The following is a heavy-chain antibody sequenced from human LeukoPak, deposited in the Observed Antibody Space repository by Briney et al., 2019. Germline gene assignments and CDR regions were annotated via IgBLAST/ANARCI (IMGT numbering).Heavy chain of an antibody. D-gene: IGHD3-22*01. CDR1: GGSIASGEYY. CDR3: ASPRGDDSGGYYTWYFHH. J-gene: IGHJ1*01. CDR2: VYYTGNI. V-gene: IGHV4-30-4*01. Sequence: PSETLSLTCTVSGGSIASGEYYWNWIRQPPGKGLEWIAHVYYTGNIFYNPSLKSRVTMSVDTSKNQFSLKLTSVTAADTAVYFCASPRGDDSGGYYTWYFHHWGQGILVTVSS.